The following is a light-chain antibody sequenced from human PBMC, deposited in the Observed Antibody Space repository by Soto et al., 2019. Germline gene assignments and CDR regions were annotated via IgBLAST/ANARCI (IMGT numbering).Light chain of an antibody. CDR3: QQYGSSPRT. V-gene: IGKV3-20*01. Sequence: IVLTQSPGTLSLSPGERATLSCRASQSVSSSYLAWYQQKPGQAPRLLIYGASSRATCIPDRFSGSGSGTDFTLTRSRLEPEDFAVYYCQQYGSSPRTFGQGTRLEIK. CDR1: QSVSSSY. CDR2: GAS. J-gene: IGKJ5*01.